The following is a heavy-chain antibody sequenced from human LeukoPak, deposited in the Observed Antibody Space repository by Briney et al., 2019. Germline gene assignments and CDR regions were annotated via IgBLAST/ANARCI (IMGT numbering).Heavy chain of an antibody. CDR1: GYTFTSYG. J-gene: IGHJ4*01. V-gene: IGHV1-18*01. D-gene: IGHD1-26*01. CDR2: ISAYKGNT. Sequence: SVKVSCKASGYTFTSYGISWVRQPPGQGLEWMGWISAYKGNTNYAQTLQGRVTMTTDTSTSTAYMDLRNLRFDDTAVYFCARSGRGTYYYFDLWGQGTLVTVSS. CDR3: ARSGRGTYYYFDL.